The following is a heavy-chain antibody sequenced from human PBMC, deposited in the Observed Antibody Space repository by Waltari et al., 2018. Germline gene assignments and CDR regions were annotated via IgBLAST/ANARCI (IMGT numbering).Heavy chain of an antibody. CDR1: GFPFSSYG. V-gene: IGHV3-30*02. J-gene: IGHJ5*02. CDR2: IRYDGSNK. D-gene: IGHD2-21*01. CDR3: AKGPIVVVIANNNWFDP. Sequence: QVQLVESGGGVVQPGGSLRLSCAASGFPFSSYGMHWVRQAPGKGLEWVAFIRYDGSNKYYADSVKGRFTISRDNSKNTLYLQMNSLRAEDTAVYYCAKGPIVVVIANNNWFDPWGQGTLVTVSS.